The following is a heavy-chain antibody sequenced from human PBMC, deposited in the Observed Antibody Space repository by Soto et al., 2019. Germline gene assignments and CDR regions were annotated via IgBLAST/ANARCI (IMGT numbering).Heavy chain of an antibody. CDR3: ARAGEYSGYDSPLDFDY. V-gene: IGHV1-69*13. D-gene: IGHD5-12*01. CDR1: GGTFISDA. J-gene: IGHJ4*02. CDR2: IIPIFGTA. Sequence: ASVKVSCKASGGTFISDAISWVRQAPGQGVEWMGGIIPIFGTANYAQKFQGGVTITADESTSTAYMELSSLRSEDTAVYYCARAGEYSGYDSPLDFDYWGQGTLVTVSS.